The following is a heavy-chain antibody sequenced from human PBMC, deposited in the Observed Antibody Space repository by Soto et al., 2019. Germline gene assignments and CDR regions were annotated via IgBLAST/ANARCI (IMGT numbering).Heavy chain of an antibody. D-gene: IGHD3-10*01. CDR3: ARLVAITMVRGVIYFDY. CDR1: GGSISSSSYY. V-gene: IGHV4-39*01. CDR2: IYYSGST. J-gene: IGHJ4*02. Sequence: SETLSLTCTVSGGSISSSSYYWGWIRQPPGKGLEWIGSIYYSGSTYYNPSLKSRVTISVDTSKNQFSLKLSSVTAADTAVYYCARLVAITMVRGVIYFDYWGQGTLVTVSS.